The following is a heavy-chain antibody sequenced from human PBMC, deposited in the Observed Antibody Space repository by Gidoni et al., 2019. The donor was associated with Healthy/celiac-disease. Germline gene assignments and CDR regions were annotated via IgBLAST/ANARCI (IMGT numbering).Heavy chain of an antibody. D-gene: IGHD5-18*01. Sequence: QVQLVPRGAVMTKPGASVKVSCTASGYTFTSYDINGVRQATGQGLEWMGWRNPISGNTVYAQKFQGRVTLTSNTAISTSYMELNSLRSENTSVYYCARDADTAMQWRPLGQVTLVTVSS. CDR3: ARDADTAMQWRP. J-gene: IGHJ5*02. CDR2: RNPISGNT. V-gene: IGHV1-8*01. CDR1: GYTFTSYD.